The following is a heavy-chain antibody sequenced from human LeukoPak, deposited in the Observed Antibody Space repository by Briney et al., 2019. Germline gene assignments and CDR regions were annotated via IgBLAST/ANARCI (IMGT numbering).Heavy chain of an antibody. Sequence: GGSLRLSCAASGFTFSNYGMSWVRQVPGKGLEWVSVISGSGDSTYYAKSVKGRFTISRDNSKNTLYLQMNSLRAEDTAVYYCARVRGGSGWYDYWGQGTLVTVSS. CDR2: ISGSGDST. V-gene: IGHV3-23*01. J-gene: IGHJ4*02. D-gene: IGHD6-19*01. CDR3: ARVRGGSGWYDY. CDR1: GFTFSNYG.